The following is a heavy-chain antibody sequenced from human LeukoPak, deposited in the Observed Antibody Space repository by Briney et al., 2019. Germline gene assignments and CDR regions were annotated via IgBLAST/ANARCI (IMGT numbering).Heavy chain of an antibody. J-gene: IGHJ6*03. CDR2: TYYRSKWYN. CDR1: GDSVSSNSAA. V-gene: IGHV6-1*01. Sequence: SQTLSLTCAISGDSVSSNSAAWNWIRQSPSRGLEWLGRTYYRSKWYNDYAVSVKSRITINPDTSKNQFSLQLNSVTPEDTAVYYCARGYGDYVTSLSGYYYYYMDVWGKGTTVTISS. CDR3: ARGYGDYVTSLSGYYYYYMDV. D-gene: IGHD4-17*01.